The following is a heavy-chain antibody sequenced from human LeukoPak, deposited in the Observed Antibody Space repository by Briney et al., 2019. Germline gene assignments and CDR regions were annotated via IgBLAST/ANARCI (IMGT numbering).Heavy chain of an antibody. CDR2: ISYSGANS. CDR3: ARDMQLST. CDR1: GFXFSSYV. D-gene: IGHD3-16*02. V-gene: IGHV3-23*01. Sequence: PGGSLRLSCAASGFXFSSYVLSWVRQAPGEGLEWVSLISYSGANSYYTDSVRGRFTISRENSKDTLFLQMNSLRAEDTAIYYCARDMQLSTWGLGSMVTVSS. J-gene: IGHJ3*01.